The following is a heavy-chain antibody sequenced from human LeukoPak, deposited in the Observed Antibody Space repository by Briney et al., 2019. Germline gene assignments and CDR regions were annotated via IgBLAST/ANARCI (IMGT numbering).Heavy chain of an antibody. V-gene: IGHV1-8*01. D-gene: IGHD3-22*01. CDR3: ARAYDSSGYMWGWFDP. CDR1: GYTFTSYD. CDR2: MNPNSGNT. J-gene: IGHJ5*02. Sequence: ASEKVSCKASGYTFTSYDINWVRQATGQGLEWMGWMNPNSGNTGYAQKFQGRVTMTRNTSISTAYMELSSLRSEDTAVYYCARAYDSSGYMWGWFDPWGQGTLVTVSS.